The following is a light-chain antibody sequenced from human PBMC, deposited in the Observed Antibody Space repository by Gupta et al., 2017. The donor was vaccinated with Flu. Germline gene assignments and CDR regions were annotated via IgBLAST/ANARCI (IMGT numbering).Light chain of an antibody. CDR2: EVN. J-gene: IGLJ3*02. CDR1: ANDIGAFKY. CDR3: ASFTAASTRV. Sequence: QSAPTQPASVSGSLGQSITISCTGTANDIGAFKYVSWYKQKAGKAPKLIIFEVNNRPSGISNRFSGSKSGNTASLTISGLQPEDEADYHCASFTAASTRVFGGGTRLTVL. V-gene: IGLV2-14*01.